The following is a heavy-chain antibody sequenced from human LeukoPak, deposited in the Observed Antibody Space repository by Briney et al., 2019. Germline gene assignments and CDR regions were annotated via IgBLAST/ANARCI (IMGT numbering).Heavy chain of an antibody. CDR2: INPNSGDT. CDR1: GYIFTGYY. Sequence: GASVKVSRKASGYIFTGYYMHWVRQAPGQGLEWMGWINPNSGDTHYAQKFQGRVTMTSDTSITTAYMELSSLTSDDTAVYYCARSGQLLSFDSWGQGTLVTVSS. J-gene: IGHJ4*02. D-gene: IGHD2-2*01. CDR3: ARSGQLLSFDS. V-gene: IGHV1-2*02.